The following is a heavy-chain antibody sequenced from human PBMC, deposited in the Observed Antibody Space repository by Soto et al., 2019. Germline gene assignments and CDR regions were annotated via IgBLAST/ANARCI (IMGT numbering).Heavy chain of an antibody. Sequence: GGSLRLSCAASGFTFSNNWMSWVRQVPGKGLEWVANIKQDGSEKYYVDSVKGRFTISRDNAKNSLCLQMNNLRAEDTAMYYCARTCSGGGCHGFDFWGQGTLVTVSS. J-gene: IGHJ4*02. CDR2: IKQDGSEK. CDR1: GFTFSNNW. D-gene: IGHD2-15*01. CDR3: ARTCSGGGCHGFDF. V-gene: IGHV3-7*01.